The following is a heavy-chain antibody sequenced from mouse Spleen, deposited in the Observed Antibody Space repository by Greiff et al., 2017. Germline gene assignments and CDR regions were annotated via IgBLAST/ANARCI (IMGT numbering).Heavy chain of an antibody. D-gene: IGHD1-1*01. J-gene: IGHJ1*03. V-gene: IGHV5-12*01. Sequence: EVMLVESGGGLVQPGGSLKLSCAASGFTFSDYYMYWVRQTPEKRLEWVAYISNGGGSTYYPDTVKGRFTISRDNAKNTLYLQMSRLKSEDTAMYYCARLITTVVGRYFDVWGTGTTVTVSS. CDR1: GFTFSDYY. CDR3: ARLITTVVGRYFDV. CDR2: ISNGGGST.